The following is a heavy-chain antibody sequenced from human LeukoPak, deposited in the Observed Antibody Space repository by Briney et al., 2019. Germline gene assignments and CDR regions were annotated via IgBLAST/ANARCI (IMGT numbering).Heavy chain of an antibody. D-gene: IGHD6-19*01. CDR3: ARDSTGYSSGWYLGYGMDV. V-gene: IGHV1-69*13. J-gene: IGHJ6*02. Sequence: GASVKVSFKASGYTFTSYAISWVRQAPGQGLEWMGGIIPIFGTANYAQKFQGRVTITADESTSTAYMELSSLRSEDTAVYYCARDSTGYSSGWYLGYGMDVWGQGTTVTVSS. CDR2: IIPIFGTA. CDR1: GYTFTSYA.